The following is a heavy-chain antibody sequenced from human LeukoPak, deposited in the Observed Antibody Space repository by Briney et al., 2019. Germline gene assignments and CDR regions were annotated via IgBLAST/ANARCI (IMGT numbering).Heavy chain of an antibody. CDR1: GFTFSSYG. CDR3: AKDGGGSYLTYYYYYYMDV. V-gene: IGHV3-33*06. CDR2: IWYDGSNK. J-gene: IGHJ6*03. Sequence: GRSLRLSCAASGFTFSSYGMHWVRQAPGKGLEWVAVIWYDGSNKYYTDSVKGRFTISRDNSKNTLYLQMNSLRAEDTAVYYCAKDGGGSYLTYYYYYYMDVWGKGTTVTVSS. D-gene: IGHD1-26*01.